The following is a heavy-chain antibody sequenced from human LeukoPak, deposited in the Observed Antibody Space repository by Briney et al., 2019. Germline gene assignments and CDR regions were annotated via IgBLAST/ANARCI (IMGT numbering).Heavy chain of an antibody. CDR3: AKGSIYGSYYYMDV. V-gene: IGHV3-21*04. D-gene: IGHD2/OR15-2a*01. J-gene: IGHJ6*03. Sequence: PGGSLRLSCAASGFTFSSYSMNWVRQAPGRGLEWVSSISSSSSYIYYADSVKGRFTISRDNSKNSLYLQMNSLRTEDTALYYCAKGSIYGSYYYMDVWGKGTTVTVSS. CDR2: ISSSSSYI. CDR1: GFTFSSYS.